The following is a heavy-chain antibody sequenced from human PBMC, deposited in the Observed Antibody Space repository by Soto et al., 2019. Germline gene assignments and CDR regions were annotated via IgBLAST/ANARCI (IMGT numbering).Heavy chain of an antibody. CDR1: GGSIRSGGYY. Sequence: QVQLQESGPGLVKPSQTLSLTCTVSGGSIRSGGYYWSWIRQHPGKGLEWIGYIYYSGSTYYNPSLKSRVTISVGPFKTQFSLKLSSVTAAGTAVYYCAGDHPRGYSYGSFDYWGQGTLVTVSS. CDR3: AGDHPRGYSYGSFDY. CDR2: IYYSGST. J-gene: IGHJ4*02. V-gene: IGHV4-31*03. D-gene: IGHD5-18*01.